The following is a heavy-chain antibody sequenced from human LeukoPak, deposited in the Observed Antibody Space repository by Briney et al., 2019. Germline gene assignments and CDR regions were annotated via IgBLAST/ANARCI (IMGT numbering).Heavy chain of an antibody. J-gene: IGHJ4*02. D-gene: IGHD3-3*01. CDR2: ISAYNGNT. Sequence: ASVKVSCKASGYTFTSYGISWVRQAPGQGLEWMGWISAYNGNTNYAQKLQGRVTMTTDTSTSTAYMELRSLRSDDTAVYYCAAPGGYDFWSGYFYWGQGTLVTVSS. CDR1: GYTFTSYG. CDR3: AAPGGYDFWSGYFY. V-gene: IGHV1-18*04.